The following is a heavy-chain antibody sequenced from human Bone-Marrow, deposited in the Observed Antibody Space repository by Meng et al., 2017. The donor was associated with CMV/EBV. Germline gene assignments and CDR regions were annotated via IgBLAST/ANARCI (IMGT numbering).Heavy chain of an antibody. CDR3: ARDRASSSWFLYNWFDP. D-gene: IGHD6-13*01. CDR1: FTFSSDA. CDR2: ISYDGSNK. Sequence: FTFSSDAMHWVSQAPGKGLEWVAVISYDGSNKYYADSVKGRFTISRDNSKNTLYLQMNSLRAEDTAVYYCARDRASSSWFLYNWFDPWGQGTLVTVSS. J-gene: IGHJ5*02. V-gene: IGHV3-30-3*01.